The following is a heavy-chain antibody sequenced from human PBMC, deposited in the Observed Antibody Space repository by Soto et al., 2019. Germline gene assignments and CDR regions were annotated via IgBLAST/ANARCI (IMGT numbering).Heavy chain of an antibody. CDR1: GYTFTSYD. D-gene: IGHD3-10*01. V-gene: IGHV1-8*01. Sequence: QVQLVQSGAEVKKPGASVKVSCKASGYTFTSYDINWVRQATGQGLEWMGWTNPNSGNTGYAQKFQGRVTRTWYTCISTAYMGVSSLRSDDTAVYYCARGVGGSGSYQPGVYLGQCTLVTVSS. CDR3: ARGVGGSGSYQPGVY. J-gene: IGHJ1*01. CDR2: TNPNSGNT.